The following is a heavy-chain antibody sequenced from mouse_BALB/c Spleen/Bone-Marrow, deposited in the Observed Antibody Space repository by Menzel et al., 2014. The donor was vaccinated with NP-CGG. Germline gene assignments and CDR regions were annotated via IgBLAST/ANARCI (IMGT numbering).Heavy chain of an antibody. Sequence: LQQSGSELVRPGASVKLSCKASGYTFTSYWMHWVQQRPGQGLEWIGNIYPGSGSTNYDEKFKSKATLTVDTSSSTAYMQLSSLTSEDSAVYCCSKGLPSAYWGQGTLVTVSA. CDR1: GYTFTSYW. J-gene: IGHJ3*01. CDR2: IYPGSGST. V-gene: IGHV1S22*01. CDR3: SKGLPSAY.